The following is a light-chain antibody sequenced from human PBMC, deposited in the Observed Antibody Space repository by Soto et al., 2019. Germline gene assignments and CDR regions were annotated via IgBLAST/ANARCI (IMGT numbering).Light chain of an antibody. CDR1: QSISASH. CDR3: QHYGSSPLT. V-gene: IGKV3-20*01. J-gene: IGKJ4*01. CDR2: GAS. Sequence: IVLTQSPGTLPLSPGVRATLSCRSSQSISASHLAWYQQKPGQAPRLLLYGASTRATGIPDRFSGSGSGTDFTLSISRMEPEDFAVFYCQHYGSSPLTFGGGTKVDIK.